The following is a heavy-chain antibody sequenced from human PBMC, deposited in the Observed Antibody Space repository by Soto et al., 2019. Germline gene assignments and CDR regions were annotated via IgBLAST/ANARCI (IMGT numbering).Heavy chain of an antibody. Sequence: QVQLQESGPGLVKPSQTLSLTCTVSGGSISSGGSYWSWIRQHPGKGLEWIGYIYDSGSAYYNPSLKKRVTKSVDTYKDQFSRRLSSGTAAHRAVYYCARDAGGWYQLLSRRFDPWGQGALLTVSS. CDR1: GGSISSGGSY. V-gene: IGHV4-31*03. CDR3: ARDAGGWYQLLSRRFDP. J-gene: IGHJ5*02. D-gene: IGHD2-2*01. CDR2: IYDSGSA.